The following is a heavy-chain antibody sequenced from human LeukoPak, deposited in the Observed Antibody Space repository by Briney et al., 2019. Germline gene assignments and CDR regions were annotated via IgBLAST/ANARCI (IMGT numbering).Heavy chain of an antibody. Sequence: ASVKVSCKASGYTFTGYYMHWVRQAPGQGLEWMGWINPNSGGTNYAQKFQGRVTMTRDTSISTAYMELSRLRSDDTAVYYCARVRDGYNLWRPFDYWGQGTLVTVSS. J-gene: IGHJ4*02. CDR1: GYTFTGYY. CDR3: ARVRDGYNLWRPFDY. V-gene: IGHV1-2*02. CDR2: INPNSGGT. D-gene: IGHD5-24*01.